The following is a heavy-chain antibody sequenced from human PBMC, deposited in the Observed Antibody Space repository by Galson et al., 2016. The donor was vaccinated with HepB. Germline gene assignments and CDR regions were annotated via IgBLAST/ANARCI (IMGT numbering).Heavy chain of an antibody. CDR3: ARRRMSSYGSGSLDY. J-gene: IGHJ4*02. CDR1: GYTFTNYY. CDR2: LIPSYGTA. D-gene: IGHD3-10*01. V-gene: IGHV1-69*05. Sequence: SVKVSCKASGYTFTNYYLHWVRQAPGQGLEWMGGLIPSYGTANYAQKFQGRVTITTDESTSTAYMELSSLRSEDTAVYYCARRRMSSYGSGSLDYWGQGTLVTGAS.